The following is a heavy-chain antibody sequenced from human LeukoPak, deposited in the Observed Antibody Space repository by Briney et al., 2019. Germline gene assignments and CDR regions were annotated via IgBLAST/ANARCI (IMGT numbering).Heavy chain of an antibody. CDR3: ATVAVIRGVTYFDY. CDR1: GGSISSYY. Sequence: PSETLSLTCSVSGGSISSYYWSWIRQPPGRGLEWIAYLFYSGSTDYNPSLESRVTISVDTSKNQFSLKLRSVTAADTAVYYCATVAVIRGVTYFDYWGQGTLVTVSS. V-gene: IGHV4-59*01. J-gene: IGHJ4*02. CDR2: LFYSGST. D-gene: IGHD3-10*01.